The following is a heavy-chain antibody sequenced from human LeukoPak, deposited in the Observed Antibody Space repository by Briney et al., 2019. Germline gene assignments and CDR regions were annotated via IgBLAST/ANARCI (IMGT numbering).Heavy chain of an antibody. CDR1: GGSFSGYY. Sequence: SETLSLTCAVYGGSFSGYYWSWIRLPPGKGLEWIGEINHSGSTNYNPSLKSRVTISVDTSKNQFSLKLSSVTAADTAVYYCARGRGDSSGYYYVAYWGQGTLVTVSS. D-gene: IGHD3-22*01. CDR3: ARGRGDSSGYYYVAY. CDR2: INHSGST. V-gene: IGHV4-34*01. J-gene: IGHJ4*02.